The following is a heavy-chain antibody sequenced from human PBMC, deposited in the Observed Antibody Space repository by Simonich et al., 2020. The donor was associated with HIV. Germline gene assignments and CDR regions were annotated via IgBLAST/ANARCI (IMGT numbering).Heavy chain of an antibody. D-gene: IGHD2-2*01. Sequence: EVQLVESGGGLVKPGGSLRLSCAASGFTFSSYSMNWVRQAPGKGLEWVSSIRSSSSYIYYADSVKGRFTISRDNAKNSLYLQRNSLRAEDTAVYYCARDGRKGSSTSCSDYWGQGTLVTVSS. CDR2: IRSSSSYI. V-gene: IGHV3-21*01. J-gene: IGHJ4*02. CDR3: ARDGRKGSSTSCSDY. CDR1: GFTFSSYS.